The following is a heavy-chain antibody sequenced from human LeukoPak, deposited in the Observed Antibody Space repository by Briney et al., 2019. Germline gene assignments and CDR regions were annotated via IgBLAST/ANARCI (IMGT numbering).Heavy chain of an antibody. D-gene: IGHD2-2*01. CDR2: IGGSGGST. CDR1: GFTFSSYA. CDR3: AKQASLVVQYNWFDP. J-gene: IGHJ5*02. V-gene: IGHV3-23*01. Sequence: GGSLSLSCAASGFTFSSYAMSWVRQAPGKGLEWVSVIGGSGGSTYYADSVKGRFTISRDNSKNTLYLQMGSLRAEDTAVYYCAKQASLVVQYNWFDPWGQGTLVTVSS.